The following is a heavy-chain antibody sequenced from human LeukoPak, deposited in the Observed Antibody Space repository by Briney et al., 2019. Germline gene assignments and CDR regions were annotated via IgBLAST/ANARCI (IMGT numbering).Heavy chain of an antibody. J-gene: IGHJ4*02. CDR1: GFTFSSYA. Sequence: PGRSLRLSCAASGFTFSSYAMHWVRQAPGKGLEWVAVISYDGSNKYYADSVKGRFTISRDNSKNTLYLQMNSLRAEDTAVYYCAGSSGWYAEFDYWGQGTLVTVSS. D-gene: IGHD6-19*01. CDR2: ISYDGSNK. CDR3: AGSSGWYAEFDY. V-gene: IGHV3-30-3*01.